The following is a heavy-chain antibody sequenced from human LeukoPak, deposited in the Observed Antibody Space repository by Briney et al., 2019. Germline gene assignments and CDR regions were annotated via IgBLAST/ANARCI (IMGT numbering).Heavy chain of an antibody. CDR1: GFTFSDYH. Sequence: GGSLRLSCAASGFTFSDYHMHWGRQAPGRGLEWVAFIWYDGSNKYYADPVKGRFTISRDDSTNTLYLQMNSLRGEDTAVYYCAKVGLDGTYSDYWGQGALVTVSS. D-gene: IGHD1-26*01. V-gene: IGHV3-30*02. J-gene: IGHJ4*02. CDR3: AKVGLDGTYSDY. CDR2: IWYDGSNK.